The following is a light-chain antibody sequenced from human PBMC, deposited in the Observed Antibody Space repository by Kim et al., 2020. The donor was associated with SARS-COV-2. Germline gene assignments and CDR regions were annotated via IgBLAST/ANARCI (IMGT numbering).Light chain of an antibody. V-gene: IGKV1-5*01. CDR3: QQDVSDSPPVT. J-gene: IGKJ4*01. Sequence: DIQMTQSPSTVSASIGDTVTMTCRASQSIGRWLAWYQLKQGKAPKLLIYYASSLESGVPSRFSGSGSGTEFTLTISSLQPDDFSSYYCQQDVSDSPPVTFGGGTKVDIK. CDR2: YAS. CDR1: QSIGRW.